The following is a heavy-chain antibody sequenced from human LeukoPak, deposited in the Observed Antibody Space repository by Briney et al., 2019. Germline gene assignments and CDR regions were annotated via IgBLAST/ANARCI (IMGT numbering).Heavy chain of an antibody. J-gene: IGHJ4*02. CDR3: AKYSGPGTELFDY. CDR1: GFTLRNYA. V-gene: IGHV3-23*01. Sequence: PGGSLRLSCAASGFTLRNYAMSWVRQAPGEGLEWVSTIGISGGDTYYADSVKGRFTISRDTSKNTLYLQMNSLRAEDTAMYYCAKYSGPGTELFDYWGQGTLVTVSS. CDR2: IGISGGDT. D-gene: IGHD1-7*01.